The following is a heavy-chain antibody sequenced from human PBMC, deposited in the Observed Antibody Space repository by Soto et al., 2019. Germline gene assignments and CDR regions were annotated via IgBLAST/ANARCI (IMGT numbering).Heavy chain of an antibody. CDR2: INSYNGNT. D-gene: IGHD3-3*01. Sequence: QVQLVQSGAEVKKPGASVKVSCKASGYTFTNYGITWVRQAPGQGLEWMGWINSYNGNTHYAQKLQGRVTMTSDTSTRTAYMELSSLRSEDTAVYYCARDMVTIFGVVIKDWGQGTLVTVSA. CDR3: ARDMVTIFGVVIKD. J-gene: IGHJ4*02. CDR1: GYTFTNYG. V-gene: IGHV1-18*01.